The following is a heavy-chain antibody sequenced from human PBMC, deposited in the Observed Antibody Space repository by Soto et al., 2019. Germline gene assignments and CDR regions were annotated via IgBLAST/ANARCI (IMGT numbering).Heavy chain of an antibody. Sequence: SETLSLTCTVSGGSISSSSYYWGWIRQPPGKGLEWIGSIYYSGSTYYNPSLKSRVTISVDTSKNQFSLKLSSVTAADTAVYYCARDRAEGYCISTSCPGYGMDVWGQGTTVTVSS. J-gene: IGHJ6*02. CDR3: ARDRAEGYCISTSCPGYGMDV. V-gene: IGHV4-39*07. CDR1: GGSISSSSYY. CDR2: IYYSGST. D-gene: IGHD2-2*01.